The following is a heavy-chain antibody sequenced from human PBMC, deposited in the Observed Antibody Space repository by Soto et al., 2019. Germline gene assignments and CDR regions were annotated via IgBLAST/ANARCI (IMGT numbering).Heavy chain of an antibody. Sequence: EVQLLESGGGFVQPGGSLRLSCAASGFTFSSYVMSWVRQSPGKGLVWVTTMSGSTGSTYYRDSVKGRFAISRDNSKNTLYLQMNSLRAEDTAVYYCAKDPAVGSQKIYYYYYGMDVWGQGTTVTVSS. J-gene: IGHJ6*02. V-gene: IGHV3-23*01. CDR1: GFTFSSYV. CDR3: AKDPAVGSQKIYYYYYGMDV. CDR2: MSGSTGST. D-gene: IGHD6-19*01.